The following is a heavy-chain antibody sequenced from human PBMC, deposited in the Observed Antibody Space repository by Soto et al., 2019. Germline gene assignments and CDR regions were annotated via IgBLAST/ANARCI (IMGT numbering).Heavy chain of an antibody. D-gene: IGHD2-21*02. CDR3: ARDSGSDCGGDCSTLVDYYGMDV. CDR2: IYYSGST. J-gene: IGHJ6*02. Sequence: QVQLQESGPGLVKPSQTLSLTCTVSGGSISSGGYYWSWIRQHPGKGLEWIGYIYYSGSTYYNPSLKSRVTLSVDTSKNQFSLKLSSVTAADTAVYYCARDSGSDCGGDCSTLVDYYGMDVWGQGTTVTVSS. V-gene: IGHV4-31*03. CDR1: GGSISSGGYY.